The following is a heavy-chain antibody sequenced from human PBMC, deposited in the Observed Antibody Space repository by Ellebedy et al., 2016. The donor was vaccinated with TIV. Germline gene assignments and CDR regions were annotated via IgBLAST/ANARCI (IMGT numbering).Heavy chain of an antibody. Sequence: MPSETLSLTCAVYGGSLRGYYWGWIRQAPEKGREWIGAINHSGSANYNPSLKSRVTISVATSKNHFSLKLSSVTAADTAVYYCARGLQLDDVVVVAGYDYWGQGTLVTVSS. CDR3: ARGLQLDDVVVVAGYDY. CDR2: INHSGSA. V-gene: IGHV4-34*01. J-gene: IGHJ4*02. D-gene: IGHD2-15*01. CDR1: GGSLRGYY.